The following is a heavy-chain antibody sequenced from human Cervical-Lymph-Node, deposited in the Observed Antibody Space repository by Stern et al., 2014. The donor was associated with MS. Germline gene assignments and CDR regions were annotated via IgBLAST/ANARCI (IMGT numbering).Heavy chain of an antibody. CDR1: GGTFTNNA. V-gene: IGHV1-69*01. Sequence: QMQLVQSGAEVKKPGSSVKVSCKASGGTFTNNAINWVRQAPGQGLEWMGGIIPVFGTADYAQKFQGRVTIIADESSSTVYMKLSSLRSDDTAVYYCSRVPQFFYDTSGDYDYYYGMDVWGQGTTVTVSS. CDR3: SRVPQFFYDTSGDYDYYYGMDV. D-gene: IGHD3-22*01. J-gene: IGHJ6*02. CDR2: IIPVFGTA.